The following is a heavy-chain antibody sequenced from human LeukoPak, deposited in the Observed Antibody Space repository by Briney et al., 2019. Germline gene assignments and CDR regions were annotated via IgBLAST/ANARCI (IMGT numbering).Heavy chain of an antibody. CDR2: IIPIFGTA. CDR1: GYTFTGYG. J-gene: IGHJ6*03. D-gene: IGHD3-3*01. Sequence: ASVKVSCKASGYTFTGYGISWVRQAPGQGLEWMGGIIPIFGTANYAQKFQGRVTITTDESTSTAYMELSSLRSEDTAVYYCARVTRYFWSGYNAYYYYMDVWGKGTTVTVSS. V-gene: IGHV1-69*05. CDR3: ARVTRYFWSGYNAYYYYMDV.